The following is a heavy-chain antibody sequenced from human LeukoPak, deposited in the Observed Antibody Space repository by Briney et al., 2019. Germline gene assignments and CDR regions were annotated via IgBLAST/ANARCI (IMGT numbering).Heavy chain of an antibody. CDR1: GGSFRGYY. Sequence: PSETLSLTCAVYGGSFRGYYWSWIRQPPGKGLGWIEEINHSGSTNYNPSLKSRVTISADTSKNQFSLKLSSVTAADTAVYYCASRDVDIVATTTKFDYWGQGTLVTVSS. D-gene: IGHD5-12*01. V-gene: IGHV4-34*01. J-gene: IGHJ4*02. CDR2: INHSGST. CDR3: ASRDVDIVATTTKFDY.